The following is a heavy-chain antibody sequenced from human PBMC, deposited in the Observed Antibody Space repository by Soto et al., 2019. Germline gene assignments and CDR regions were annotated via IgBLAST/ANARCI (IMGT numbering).Heavy chain of an antibody. CDR2: IWYDGSNK. D-gene: IGHD1-26*01. J-gene: IGHJ4*02. Sequence: QVQLVESGGGVVQPGRSLRLSCAASGFTFSSYGMHWVRQAPGKGLEWVAVIWYDGSNKYYADSVKGRFTISRDNSKNTLYLQRNSLRAEDTAVYYCARGGGSYREGVTYYFDYLGQGTLVTVSS. V-gene: IGHV3-33*01. CDR1: GFTFSSYG. CDR3: ARGGGSYREGVTYYFDY.